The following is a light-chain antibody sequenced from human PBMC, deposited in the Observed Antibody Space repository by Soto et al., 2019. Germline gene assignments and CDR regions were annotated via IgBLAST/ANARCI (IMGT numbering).Light chain of an antibody. V-gene: IGKV1-5*01. J-gene: IGKJ1*01. CDR1: QSVNGW. Sequence: DIQMTQSPSTLSASVGDRVTITCRASQSVNGWLAWYQQKPGKAPKLLIYAASNLESGVPSRFSGSGSGTEFTLTISSLQPDDSATYYCQRYNSNPWTFGQGTKVEVK. CDR3: QRYNSNPWT. CDR2: AAS.